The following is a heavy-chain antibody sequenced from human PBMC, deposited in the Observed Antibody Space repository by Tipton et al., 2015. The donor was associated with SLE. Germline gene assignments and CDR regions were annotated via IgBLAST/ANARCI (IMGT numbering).Heavy chain of an antibody. J-gene: IGHJ5*02. Sequence: TLSLTCTVSGGSISSSTYYWGWIRQPPGKGLEWIGSIYYRGSTYYNPSLKSRVTISVATSKNQFSLKLSSVTAADTAVYYCARHITDYYDSSGYYSTNWFDPWGQGTGVTVSS. D-gene: IGHD3-22*01. CDR3: ARHITDYYDSSGYYSTNWFDP. CDR2: IYYRGST. CDR1: GGSISSSTYY. V-gene: IGHV4-39*07.